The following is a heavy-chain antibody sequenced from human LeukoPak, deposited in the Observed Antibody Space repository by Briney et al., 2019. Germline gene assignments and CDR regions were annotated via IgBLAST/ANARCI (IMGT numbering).Heavy chain of an antibody. J-gene: IGHJ1*01. V-gene: IGHV1-2*02. D-gene: IGHD1-1*01. Sequence: ASVKVSCKASGHTLTVHYIHWVRQGPGQGLEWLGWITLHSGDTHYAQKYQGRLTMTSDTSISTGYMELSRLQFDDTAVYYCARGGQLGLDNWGQGTLVTVSS. CDR2: ITLHSGDT. CDR3: ARGGQLGLDN. CDR1: GHTLTVHY.